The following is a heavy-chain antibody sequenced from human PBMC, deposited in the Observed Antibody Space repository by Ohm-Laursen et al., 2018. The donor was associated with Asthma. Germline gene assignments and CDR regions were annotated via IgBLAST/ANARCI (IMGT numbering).Heavy chain of an antibody. CDR2: ISSSSSYI. D-gene: IGHD3-10*01. CDR1: GFTFSSYS. J-gene: IGHJ4*02. CDR3: ATNPGGGLYGSGSSHFDY. Sequence: SLRLSCAASGFTFSSYSMNWVRQAPGKGLEWVSSISSSSSYIYYADSVKGRFTISRDNAKNSLYLQMNSLRAEDTAVYYCATNPGGGLYGSGSSHFDYWGQGTLVTVSS. V-gene: IGHV3-21*04.